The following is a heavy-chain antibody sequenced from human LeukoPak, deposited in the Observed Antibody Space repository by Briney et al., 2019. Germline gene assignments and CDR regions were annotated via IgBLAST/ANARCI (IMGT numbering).Heavy chain of an antibody. CDR3: AKLWRGSYPRYFDY. J-gene: IGHJ4*02. CDR1: GFTFRSYA. D-gene: IGHD1-26*01. Sequence: PGGSLRLSCEASGFTFRSYAMSWVRQAPGKGLEWVSVVTDSGGTTFYADSVKGRFTISRDNSKNTLYLQMNSLSAEDSAIYYCAKLWRGSYPRYFDYWGQGALVTVSS. V-gene: IGHV3-23*01. CDR2: VTDSGGTT.